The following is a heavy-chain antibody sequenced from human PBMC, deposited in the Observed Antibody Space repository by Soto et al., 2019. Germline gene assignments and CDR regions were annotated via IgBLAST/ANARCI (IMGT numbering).Heavy chain of an antibody. CDR1: GGTFNMYA. Sequence: QVQLVQSGAEVRKPGSAVRVSCKASGGTFNMYAMNWVRQAPGQGLEWMAGIIPIFDTPRYSQQFQGRVTITVDEPTRTAYMGLSSLRSEDTAIYYCARSIGSGGVIGGFDYWGQGTLVTVAS. CDR3: ARSIGSGGVIGGFDY. CDR2: IIPIFDTP. D-gene: IGHD3-16*02. J-gene: IGHJ4*02. V-gene: IGHV1-69*01.